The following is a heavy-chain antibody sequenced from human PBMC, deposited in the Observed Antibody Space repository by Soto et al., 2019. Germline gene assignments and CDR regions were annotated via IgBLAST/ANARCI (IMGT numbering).Heavy chain of an antibody. CDR3: ATPKSYDSSGYSAY. CDR1: GLTSSSYI. V-gene: IGHV3-21*01. Sequence: EVQLVESGGGLVKPGGPLRLSGAAPGLTSSSYIMNWVRQVPGKGLEWVSSIISSSSYIYYADSVKGRFTISRDNAKNSLYLQMNSLRAEDTAVYYCATPKSYDSSGYSAYWGQGTLVTVSS. D-gene: IGHD3-22*01. J-gene: IGHJ4*02. CDR2: IISSSSYI.